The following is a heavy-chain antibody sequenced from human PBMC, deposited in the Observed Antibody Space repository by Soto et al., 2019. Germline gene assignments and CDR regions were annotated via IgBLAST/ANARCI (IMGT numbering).Heavy chain of an antibody. CDR1: GGSLTGYY. Sequence: QVQLQRWGAGLLKPSETLSLTCTVNGGSLTGYYWSWIRQPPGKGLEWIGEVKDGGSTNYSPSLRGRVSISADTSQNHFSLRLNSATAADTAVYFCARGQEGIVATHWDQGALVTVSS. D-gene: IGHD5-12*01. V-gene: IGHV4-34*01. J-gene: IGHJ4*02. CDR3: ARGQEGIVATH. CDR2: VKDGGST.